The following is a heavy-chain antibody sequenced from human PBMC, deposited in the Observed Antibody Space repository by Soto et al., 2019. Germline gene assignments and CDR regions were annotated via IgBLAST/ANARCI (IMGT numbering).Heavy chain of an antibody. Sequence: GGSLRLSCTASGFTFGDYAMSWFRQAPGKGLEWVGFIRSKAYGGTTEYAASVKGRFTISRDDSKSIAYLQMNSLKTEDTAVYYCTRDGYYDFWSGYYEDYFDYWGQGPLVTVYS. CDR1: GFTFGDYA. D-gene: IGHD3-3*01. CDR3: TRDGYYDFWSGYYEDYFDY. CDR2: IRSKAYGGTT. J-gene: IGHJ4*02. V-gene: IGHV3-49*03.